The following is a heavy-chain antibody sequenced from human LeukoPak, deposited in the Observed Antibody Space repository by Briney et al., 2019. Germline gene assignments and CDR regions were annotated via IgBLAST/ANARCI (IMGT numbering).Heavy chain of an antibody. D-gene: IGHD3-3*01. CDR2: INPNSGGT. J-gene: IGHJ4*02. CDR1: GYTFTGYY. Sequence: VASVKVSCKASGYTFTGYYMHWVRQAPGQGLEWMGWINPNSGGTNYAQKFQGRVTMTRDTSISTAYMELSRLRSDDTAVYYCARDLSGANFGVVFMEFDYWGQGTLVTVSS. CDR3: ARDLSGANFGVVFMEFDY. V-gene: IGHV1-2*02.